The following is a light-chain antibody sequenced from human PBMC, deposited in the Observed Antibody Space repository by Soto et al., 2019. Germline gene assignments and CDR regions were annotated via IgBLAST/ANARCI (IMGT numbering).Light chain of an antibody. J-gene: IGKJ3*01. CDR1: QSVSSIY. Sequence: IVITQSPATLSVSPGERATLSCRATQSVSSIYLDWYQQKPGQAPRLLIYGASSRAIGIPDRFSGSGSGTDFTLSSSRLEHEDFAVYYCQHYGSSFTFGHGTKVDIK. CDR2: GAS. CDR3: QHYGSSFT. V-gene: IGKV3-20*01.